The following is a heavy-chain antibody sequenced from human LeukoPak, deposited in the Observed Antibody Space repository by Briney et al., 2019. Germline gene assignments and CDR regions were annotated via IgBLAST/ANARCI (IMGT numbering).Heavy chain of an antibody. V-gene: IGHV3-23*01. CDR1: GFTFSSYA. CDR3: ARERLGVKIGLFGMDV. Sequence: GGSLRLSCAASGFTFSSYAMSWVRQAPGKGLEWVSAISGSGGSTYYADSVKGRFTISRDNSKNTLYLQMNSLRAEDTAVYYCARERLGVKIGLFGMDVWGKGTTVTVSS. J-gene: IGHJ6*04. CDR2: ISGSGGST. D-gene: IGHD2/OR15-2a*01.